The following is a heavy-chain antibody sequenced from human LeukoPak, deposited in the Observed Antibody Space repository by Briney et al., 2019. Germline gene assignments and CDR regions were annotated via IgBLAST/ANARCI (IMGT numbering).Heavy chain of an antibody. CDR1: GFIFRNYW. V-gene: IGHV3-74*01. CDR3: ARDFAGDRDY. Sequence: PGGSLRLSCAASGFIFRNYWMHWVRQAPGKGLVWVVRINPNGITTTYTDSVKGRFTISRDNAKNTLYLQMNSLRVEDTAVYYCARDFAGDRDYWGQGTLVTVSS. D-gene: IGHD4-17*01. CDR2: INPNGITT. J-gene: IGHJ4*02.